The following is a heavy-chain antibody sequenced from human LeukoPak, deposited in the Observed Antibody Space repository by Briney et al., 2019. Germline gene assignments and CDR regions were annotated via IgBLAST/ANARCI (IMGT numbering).Heavy chain of an antibody. CDR2: IYSGGST. D-gene: IGHD5-12*01. CDR1: GFTVSSNY. CDR3: SRVIGGYDSTFYYYYMDV. J-gene: IGHJ6*03. Sequence: PGGSLRLSCAASGFTVSSNYMSWVRQAPGKGLEWVSVIYSGGSTYYADSVKGRFTISRDNAKNSLSLLMNSLRAEDTAVYYCSRVIGGYDSTFYYYYMDVWGKGTTVTISS. V-gene: IGHV3-66*01.